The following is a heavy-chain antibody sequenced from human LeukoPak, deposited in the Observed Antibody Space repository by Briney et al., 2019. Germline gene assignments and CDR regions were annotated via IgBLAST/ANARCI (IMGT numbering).Heavy chain of an antibody. D-gene: IGHD4/OR15-4a*01. CDR3: ARDATMVLLYYYYYMDV. Sequence: GGSLRLSCAASGFTFRNYNMNWVRQAPGKGLEWVSSINSSSGYIYYADSVKGRFTISRDNAKNSLYLQMNSLRAEDTAVYYCARDATMVLLYYYYYMDVWGKGTTVTVSS. V-gene: IGHV3-21*01. CDR1: GFTFRNYN. CDR2: INSSSGYI. J-gene: IGHJ6*03.